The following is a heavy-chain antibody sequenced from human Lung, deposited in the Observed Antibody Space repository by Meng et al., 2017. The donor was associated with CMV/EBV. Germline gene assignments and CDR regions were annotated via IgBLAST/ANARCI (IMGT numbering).Heavy chain of an antibody. Sequence: GGSLRLXCVGTGFNFGTYGLNWVRQAPGRGLEWISFISSDDRTRTYADSVRGRFTISRDDAKNSVSLQMRSLRVEDTAVYYCARDRGVVIPAAPYYFDYLGRGXLVTVSS. CDR2: ISSDDRTR. CDR3: ARDRGVVIPAAPYYFDY. CDR1: GFNFGTYG. D-gene: IGHD3-10*01. J-gene: IGHJ4*02. V-gene: IGHV3-48*04.